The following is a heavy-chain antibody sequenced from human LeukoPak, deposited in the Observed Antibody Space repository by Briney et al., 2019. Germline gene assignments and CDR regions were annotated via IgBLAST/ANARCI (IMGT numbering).Heavy chain of an antibody. V-gene: IGHV3-30*18. J-gene: IGHJ4*02. Sequence: GGSLRLFCAASGFTFSSYGMHWVRQAPGKGLEWVAVISYDGSNKYYADSVKGRFTISRDNSKNTLYLQMNSLRAEDTAVYYCAKDWDPDYWGQGTLVTVSS. CDR1: GFTFSSYG. D-gene: IGHD1-26*01. CDR2: ISYDGSNK. CDR3: AKDWDPDY.